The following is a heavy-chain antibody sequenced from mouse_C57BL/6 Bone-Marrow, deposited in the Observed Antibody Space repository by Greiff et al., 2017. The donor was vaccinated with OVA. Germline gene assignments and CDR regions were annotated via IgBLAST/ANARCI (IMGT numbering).Heavy chain of an antibody. CDR1: GFTFSSYG. V-gene: IGHV5-6*01. Sequence: DVQLVESGGDLVKPGGSLKLSCAASGFTFSSYGMSWVRQTPDKRLEWVATISSGGSYTYYPDSVKGRFTISRENAKNTLYLQMSSLKSEDTAMYYCARHYYGSSYYWGQGTTLTVSS. D-gene: IGHD1-1*01. CDR3: ARHYYGSSYY. CDR2: ISSGGSYT. J-gene: IGHJ2*01.